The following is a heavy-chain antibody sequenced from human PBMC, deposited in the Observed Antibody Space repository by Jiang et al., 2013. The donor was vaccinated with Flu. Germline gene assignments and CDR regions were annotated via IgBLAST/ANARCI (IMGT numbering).Heavy chain of an antibody. CDR2: ISGSGGST. J-gene: IGHJ3*02. V-gene: IGHV3-23*01. CDR3: AKGGVYSSSWTDAFDI. Sequence: QLLESGGGLVQPGGSLRLSCAASGFTFSSYAMSWVRQAPGKGLEWVSAISGSGGSTYYADSVKGRFTISRDNSKNTLYLQMNSLRAEDTAVYYCAKGGVYSSSWTDAFDIWGQGTMVTVSS. D-gene: IGHD6-13*01. CDR1: GFTFSSYA.